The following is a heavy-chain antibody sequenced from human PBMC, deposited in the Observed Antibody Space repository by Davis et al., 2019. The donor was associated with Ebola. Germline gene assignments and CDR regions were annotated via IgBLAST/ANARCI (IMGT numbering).Heavy chain of an antibody. D-gene: IGHD3-3*01. J-gene: IGHJ4*02. CDR1: GYTFTSYY. CDR3: ARGTIFGVVIAYFDY. CDR2: INPSGGST. Sequence: AASVQVSCKASGYTFTSYYMHWVRQAPGHGLEWMGIINPSGGSTSYAQKFQGRVTMTRGTSTSTVYMELSSLRSEDTAVYYRARGTIFGVVIAYFDYWGQGTLVTVSS. V-gene: IGHV1-46*01.